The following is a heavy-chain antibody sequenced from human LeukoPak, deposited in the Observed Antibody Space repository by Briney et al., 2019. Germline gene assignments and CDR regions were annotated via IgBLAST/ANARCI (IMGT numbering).Heavy chain of an antibody. CDR2: ISGSGGST. CDR1: GFTFSSYG. J-gene: IGHJ3*02. V-gene: IGHV3-23*01. D-gene: IGHD3-22*01. CDR3: AKDRGDGYYFDAFDI. Sequence: GGSLRLSCAASGFTFSSYGMSWVRQAPGKGLEWVSAISGSGGSTYYADSVKGRFTISRDNSKNTLYLQMNSLRAEDTAVYYCAKDRGDGYYFDAFDIWGQGTMVTVSS.